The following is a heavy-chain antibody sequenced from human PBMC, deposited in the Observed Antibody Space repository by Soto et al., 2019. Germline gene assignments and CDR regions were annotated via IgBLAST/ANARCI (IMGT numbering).Heavy chain of an antibody. CDR3: ARALTTVTLFDP. CDR1: GGSISSGGYY. CDR2: IYYSGST. V-gene: IGHV4-31*03. D-gene: IGHD4-17*01. J-gene: IGHJ5*02. Sequence: QVQLQESGPGLVKPSQTLSLTCTVSGGSISSGGYYWSWIRQHPGKGLEWIGYIYYSGSTHYNPSLKSRVTISVDTSKNQFSLKLSSVTAADXAXXXCARALTTVTLFDPWGQGTLVTVSS.